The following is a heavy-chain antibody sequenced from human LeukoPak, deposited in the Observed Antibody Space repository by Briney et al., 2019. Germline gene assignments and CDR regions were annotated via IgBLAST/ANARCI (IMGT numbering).Heavy chain of an antibody. CDR1: GFTFSSYA. D-gene: IGHD4-23*01. Sequence: GGSLRLSCAASGFTFSSYAMSWVRQAPGKGLEWVSAISGSGGSTYYADSVKGRFTISRDNSKNTLYLQMNSLRVGDTAVYYCASLYYGGNNFDYWGQGTLVTVSS. V-gene: IGHV3-23*01. CDR2: ISGSGGST. CDR3: ASLYYGGNNFDY. J-gene: IGHJ4*02.